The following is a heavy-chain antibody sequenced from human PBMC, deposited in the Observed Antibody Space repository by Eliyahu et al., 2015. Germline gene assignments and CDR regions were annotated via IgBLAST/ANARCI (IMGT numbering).Heavy chain of an antibody. V-gene: IGHV5-10-1*03. CDR3: ARRKSQGGYGGADGFDI. Sequence: EVQLVQSGGEVKKPGESLRISCTGSGYIFTTHWINWVRQMPGKGLXWXGRGDPKDSYSNYSPSLQGHVTMLVDKSINTAYLQWSSLKASDTAMYYCARRKSQGGYGGADGFDIWGQGTMVTVSA. D-gene: IGHD4-23*01. J-gene: IGHJ3*02. CDR1: GYIFTTHW. CDR2: GDPKDSYS.